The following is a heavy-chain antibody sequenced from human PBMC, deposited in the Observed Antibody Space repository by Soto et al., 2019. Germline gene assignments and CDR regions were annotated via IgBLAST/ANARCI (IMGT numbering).Heavy chain of an antibody. J-gene: IGHJ6*02. CDR2: ISSSNNYI. CDR1: GFTFSDYY. Sequence: GGSLRLSCAASGFTFSDYYMSWIRQAPGKGLEWVTFISSSNNYIQYADSVKGRFTVSRDNAKNSLFLQMNSLRAEDTAVYYCAREGYCSSTTCHYGMDVWGQGTTVTVSS. CDR3: AREGYCSSTTCHYGMDV. V-gene: IGHV3-11*06. D-gene: IGHD2-2*01.